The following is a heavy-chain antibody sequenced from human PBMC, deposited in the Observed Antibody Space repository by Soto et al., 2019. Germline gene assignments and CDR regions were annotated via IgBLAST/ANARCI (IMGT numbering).Heavy chain of an antibody. CDR3: ARAYCSGGSCYSGDLFDY. Sequence: LRLSCAASGFTFSSYIFNWVRQAPGKGLEWVSSISSSSSYIYYADSLKGRFTISRDNAKNSLYLQMNSLRAEDTAVYYCARAYCSGGSCYSGDLFDYWGQGTLVTVSS. D-gene: IGHD2-15*01. CDR1: GFTFSSYI. CDR2: ISSSSSYI. J-gene: IGHJ4*02. V-gene: IGHV3-21*01.